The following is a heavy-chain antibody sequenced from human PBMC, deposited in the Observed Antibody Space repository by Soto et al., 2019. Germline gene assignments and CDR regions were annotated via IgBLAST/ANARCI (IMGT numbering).Heavy chain of an antibody. D-gene: IGHD5-18*01. Sequence: GASVKVSCKASGGTFSSYAISWVRQAPGQGLEWMGGIIPIFGTANYAQKFQGRVTITADESTSTAYMELSSLRSEDTAVYYCAREQDSYGSYYYYYGMDVWRQGTTVTVSS. J-gene: IGHJ6*02. V-gene: IGHV1-69*13. CDR2: IIPIFGTA. CDR3: AREQDSYGSYYYYYGMDV. CDR1: GGTFSSYA.